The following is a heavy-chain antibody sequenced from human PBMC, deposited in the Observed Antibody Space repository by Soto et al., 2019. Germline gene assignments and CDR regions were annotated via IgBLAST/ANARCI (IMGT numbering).Heavy chain of an antibody. CDR1: GYSLDNNA. D-gene: IGHD2-15*01. J-gene: IGHJ4*02. CDR3: ARSVDLDH. V-gene: IGHV3-21*05. Sequence: GSLRLSCLASGYSLDNNAMHWVRQAPGKGLEWVSYISLSRGYTKYADSVKGRFTISRDNTKNLLYLQMNSLRAEDTAVYYCARSVDLDHWGQGTLVTVSS. CDR2: ISLSRGYT.